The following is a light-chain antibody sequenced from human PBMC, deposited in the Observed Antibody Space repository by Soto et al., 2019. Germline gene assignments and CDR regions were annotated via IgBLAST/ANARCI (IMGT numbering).Light chain of an antibody. CDR3: QRYDSPPLT. Sequence: DIQMTQSPSSLSASVGDRLTITCRASHDIHTYLAWFQQKPGEVPKVLLYSASTLQSGVPSRFSGSGSGTDFTLTISSLQPEDVATYSCQRYDSPPLTFGPGTKVEIK. CDR1: HDIHTY. V-gene: IGKV1-27*01. J-gene: IGKJ1*01. CDR2: SAS.